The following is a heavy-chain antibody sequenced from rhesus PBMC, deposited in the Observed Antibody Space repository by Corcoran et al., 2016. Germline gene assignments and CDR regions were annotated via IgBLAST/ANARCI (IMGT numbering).Heavy chain of an antibody. Sequence: QVQLQESGSGLVNPSETLSLTCAVSGGSISMYDWNWIRQPPGKGMEWIGYIVGTTGTTSYPPSLSGRVAISRDTSKTQLSLMLSSVSAEDTAVYYCARTRSGAYVGGYFDFWGQGALVTVSS. D-gene: IGHD3-22*01. CDR1: GGSISMYD. CDR3: ARTRSGAYVGGYFDF. V-gene: IGHV4-165*02. CDR2: IVGTTGTT. J-gene: IGHJ4*01.